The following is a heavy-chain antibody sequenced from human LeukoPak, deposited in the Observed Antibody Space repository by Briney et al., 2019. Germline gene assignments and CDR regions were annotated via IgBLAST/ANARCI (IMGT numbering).Heavy chain of an antibody. CDR1: GGFVSSDSYY. CDR2: IYYSGST. Sequence: SETLSLTCTVSGGFVSSDSYYWTWIRQPPRKGLEWIGYIYYSGSTSYNPSLKSRVTISVDTSKNQFSLKLNSVTAADTAVYYCARAVVVGGTMWYFDLWGRGTLVTVSS. D-gene: IGHD2-15*01. V-gene: IGHV4-61*01. CDR3: ARAVVVGGTMWYFDL. J-gene: IGHJ2*01.